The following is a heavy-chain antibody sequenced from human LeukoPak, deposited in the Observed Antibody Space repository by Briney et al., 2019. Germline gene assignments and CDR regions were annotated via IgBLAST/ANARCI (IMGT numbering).Heavy chain of an antibody. Sequence: SETLSLTCTVSGGSISSYYWSWIRQPPGKGLEGMGYIYYSGSTNYNPSLKSRVTISVDTSKHQFSLKLSSVTAADTAVYYCARHSPYYSGSGNFDHWGQGTLVPVSS. J-gene: IGHJ4*02. D-gene: IGHD3-10*01. CDR1: GGSISSYY. CDR3: ARHSPYYSGSGNFDH. CDR2: IYYSGST. V-gene: IGHV4-59*08.